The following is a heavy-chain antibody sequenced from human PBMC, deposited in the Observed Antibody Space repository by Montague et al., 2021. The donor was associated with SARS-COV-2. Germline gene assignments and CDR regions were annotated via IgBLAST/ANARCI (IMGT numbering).Heavy chain of an antibody. D-gene: IGHD3-10*01. CDR2: IHHGGST. V-gene: IGHV4-34*01. CDR1: GGSFSTYS. CDR3: ARLGAGEVPSPIRGVGSYYTYDYMDV. J-gene: IGHJ6*03. Sequence: SETRSLTCAVHGGSFSTYSWNWIRKPPGKGLEWIGEIHHGGSTNYNPSLKSRVTLSADTSKNQFSLRLTSVAAADTAVSYCARLGAGEVPSPIRGVGSYYTYDYMDVWGKGTTVTVSS.